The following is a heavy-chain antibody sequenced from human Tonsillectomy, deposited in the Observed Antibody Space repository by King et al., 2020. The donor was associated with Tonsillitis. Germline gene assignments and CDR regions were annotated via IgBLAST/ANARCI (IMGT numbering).Heavy chain of an antibody. V-gene: IGHV4-59*01. CDR3: ARGSVVVAATGLNWFDP. Sequence: QVQLQESGPGLVKPSETLSLTCTVSGGSISSYYWNWIRQPPGKGLEWIGYIYYSGGTNYNPSLKSRVAISVDTSKNQFSLKLTSVTAADTAVYYCARGSVVVAATGLNWFDPWGQGTLVTVSS. CDR2: IYYSGGT. J-gene: IGHJ5*02. D-gene: IGHD2-15*01. CDR1: GGSISSYY.